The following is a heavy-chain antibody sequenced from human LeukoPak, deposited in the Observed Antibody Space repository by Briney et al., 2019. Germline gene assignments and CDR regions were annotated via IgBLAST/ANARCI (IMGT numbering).Heavy chain of an antibody. CDR2: IYYSGIT. D-gene: IGHD5-24*01. V-gene: IGHV4-39*01. Sequence: PSETPSLTCTVSGGSISSSSYYWGWIRQPPGTGLEGIGTIYYSGITYYKPSLKSRVTISVDTSKNQFSLKLSSVTAADTAVYYCARLRRDGYKDTFDIWDQGTMVTVSS. J-gene: IGHJ3*02. CDR1: GGSISSSSYY. CDR3: ARLRRDGYKDTFDI.